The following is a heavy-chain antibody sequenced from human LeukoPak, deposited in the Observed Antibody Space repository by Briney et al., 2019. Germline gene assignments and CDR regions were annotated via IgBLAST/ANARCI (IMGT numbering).Heavy chain of an antibody. V-gene: IGHV3-15*01. CDR1: GFTFSKAW. D-gene: IGHD5-12*01. CDR2: IKTKTDGVTT. J-gene: IGHJ3*02. Sequence: GGSLRLSCAASGFTFSKAWMSWVRQVPGKGLEWVGRIKTKTDGVTTDYAAPVKGRFTISRDDSKTTVYLQMNSLKTEDTAVYFCTGFETSGPDAFDIWGRGTMVTVSS. CDR3: TGFETSGPDAFDI.